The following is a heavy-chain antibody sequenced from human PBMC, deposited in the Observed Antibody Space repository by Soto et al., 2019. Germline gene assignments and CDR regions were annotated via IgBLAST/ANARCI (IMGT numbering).Heavy chain of an antibody. Sequence: SVKVSCKASGVTFSSYAISWVRQAPGQGLEWMGGIIPIFGTANYAQKFQGRVTITADKSTSTAYMELSSLRSEDTAVYYCARDKASQGYSSSWRWNWFDPWGQGTLVTVSS. V-gene: IGHV1-69*06. CDR3: ARDKASQGYSSSWRWNWFDP. D-gene: IGHD6-13*01. CDR2: IIPIFGTA. CDR1: GVTFSSYA. J-gene: IGHJ5*02.